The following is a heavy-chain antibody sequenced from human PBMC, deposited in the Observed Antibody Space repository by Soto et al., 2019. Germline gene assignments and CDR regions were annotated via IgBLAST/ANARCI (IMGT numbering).Heavy chain of an antibody. V-gene: IGHV3-15*07. Sequence: EVQLVESGGGLVKPGGSLRLSCAASGFTFSYVWMNWVRQAPGKGLEWVGRIKSRTDGGTVDYAAPVKGRFTISRDDSKNTLYLQVNSLKTEDTAVYYCTTAYYDTTGYYTFGYWGQGTLVTVSS. CDR2: IKSRTDGGTV. D-gene: IGHD3-22*01. J-gene: IGHJ4*02. CDR1: GFTFSYVW. CDR3: TTAYYDTTGYYTFGY.